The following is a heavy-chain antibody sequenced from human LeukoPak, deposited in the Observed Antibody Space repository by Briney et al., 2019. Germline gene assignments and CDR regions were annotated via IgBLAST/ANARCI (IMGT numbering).Heavy chain of an antibody. CDR2: INHSGST. V-gene: IGHV4-34*01. D-gene: IGHD6-13*01. CDR1: GGSFSGYY. CDR3: ARMGVVAAAAHLDYYGMDV. J-gene: IGHJ6*02. Sequence: SETQSLTCAVYGGSFSGYYWSWIRQPPGKGLVWIGEINHSGSTNYNPSLKSRVTISVDTSKNQFSLKLSSVTAADTAVYYCARMGVVAAAAHLDYYGMDVWGQGTTVTVSS.